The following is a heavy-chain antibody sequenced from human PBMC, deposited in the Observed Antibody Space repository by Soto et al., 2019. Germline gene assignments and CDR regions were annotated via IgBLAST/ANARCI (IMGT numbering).Heavy chain of an antibody. J-gene: IGHJ6*02. Sequence: SVKVSCKVSGGTFSSYAISWVRQAPGQGLEWMGGIIPIFGTANYAQKFQGRVTITADESTSTAYMELSSLRSEDTAVYYCCTYCTNGVCYSGYYYGMDVWGQGTTVTVSS. CDR1: GGTFSSYA. D-gene: IGHD2-8*01. CDR3: CTYCTNGVCYSGYYYGMDV. CDR2: IIPIFGTA. V-gene: IGHV1-69*13.